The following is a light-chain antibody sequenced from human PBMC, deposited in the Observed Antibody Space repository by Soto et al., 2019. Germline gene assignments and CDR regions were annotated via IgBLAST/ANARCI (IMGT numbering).Light chain of an antibody. CDR3: QQYNSYSST. Sequence: IRMTQSPSSLSASTGDRVTITCRASQSIGNWLAWYQQKPGKAPKLLIYDASSLESGVPSRFSGSGSGTEFTLTISSLQPDDFATYYRQQYNSYSSTFGHGTKVDIK. V-gene: IGKV1-5*01. CDR2: DAS. J-gene: IGKJ1*01. CDR1: QSIGNW.